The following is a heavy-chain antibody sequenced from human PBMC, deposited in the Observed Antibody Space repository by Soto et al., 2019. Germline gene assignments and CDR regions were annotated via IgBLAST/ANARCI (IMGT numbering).Heavy chain of an antibody. CDR2: ISWNSGII. J-gene: IGHJ4*02. CDR1: GFTFDDYA. CDR3: AKDFGDSSGYYYFDY. D-gene: IGHD3-22*01. V-gene: IGHV3-9*01. Sequence: GGSLRLSCAASGFTFDDYAMHRVQQAPGKGLEWVSGISWNSGIIGYADSVNGRFTISRDNAKNSLYLQMNSLRAEDTALYYCAKDFGDSSGYYYFDYWGQGTLVNVSS.